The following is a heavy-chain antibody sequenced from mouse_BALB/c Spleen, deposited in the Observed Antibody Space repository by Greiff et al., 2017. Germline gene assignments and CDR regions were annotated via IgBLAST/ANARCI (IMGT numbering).Heavy chain of an antibody. CDR2: INPNNGGT. J-gene: IGHJ3*01. Sequence: VQLKQSGPELVKPGASVKIPCKASGYTFTDYNMDWVKQSHGKSLEWIGDINPNNGGTIYNQKFKGKATLTVDKSSSTAYMELRSLTSEDTAVYYCARAPLWLRRGGFAYWGQGTLVTVSA. V-gene: IGHV1-18*01. CDR3: ARAPLWLRRGGFAY. CDR1: GYTFTDYN. D-gene: IGHD2-2*01.